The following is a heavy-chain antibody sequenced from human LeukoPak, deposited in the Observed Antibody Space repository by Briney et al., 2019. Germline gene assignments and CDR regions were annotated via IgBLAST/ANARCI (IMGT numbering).Heavy chain of an antibody. D-gene: IGHD5-12*01. CDR3: AKRAESNSGPFDY. J-gene: IGHJ4*02. Sequence: GGSLRLSCAASGFTFSSYGMHWVRQAPGKGLEWVAVILYDGSNKYYADSVKGRFTISRDKSKNKHYVQMNSLRPDDTDLYYCAKRAESNSGPFDYWGQGTVVTVSS. V-gene: IGHV3-30*18. CDR1: GFTFSSYG. CDR2: ILYDGSNK.